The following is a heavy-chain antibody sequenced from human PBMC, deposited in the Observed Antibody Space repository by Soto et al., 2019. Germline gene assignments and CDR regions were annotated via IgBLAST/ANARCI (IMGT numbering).Heavy chain of an antibody. V-gene: IGHV4-34*01. CDR1: GGSFSGHS. CDR3: STRAYDTNGYYRFDP. J-gene: IGHJ5*01. CDR2: INHSGRV. Sequence: QVQLQQWGAGLLKPSETLSLTCAVHGGSFSGHSWTWIRQSPGKGLEWIGDINHSGRVNYSPSLKSRVTISLDTSKNQFSLPLSAVTAADTAMYYCSTRAYDTNGYYRFDPWGQGTLVTVSS. D-gene: IGHD3-22*01.